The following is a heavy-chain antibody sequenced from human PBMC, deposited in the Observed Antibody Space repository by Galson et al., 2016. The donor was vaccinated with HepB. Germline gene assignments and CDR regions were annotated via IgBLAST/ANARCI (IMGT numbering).Heavy chain of an antibody. V-gene: IGHV4-39*02. J-gene: IGHJ3*02. CDR2: VFHSGDA. CDR1: GGSISRSSYY. Sequence: ETLSLTCTVSGGSISRSSYYWAWIRQPPGKGLEWIGEVFHSGDANYNPSLRSRVAMSVDRSKNHVSLRLMSVTAADTAIYYCVSYLIQAWVGSDAFDTWGQGTMVTVSS. D-gene: IGHD3-10*01. CDR3: VSYLIQAWVGSDAFDT.